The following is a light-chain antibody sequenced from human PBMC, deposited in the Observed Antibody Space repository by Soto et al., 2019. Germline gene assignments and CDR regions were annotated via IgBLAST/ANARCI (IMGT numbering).Light chain of an antibody. J-gene: IGKJ1*01. CDR1: QSVSSSY. Sequence: EIVLTQSPGTLSLSPGERATLSCRASQSVSSSYLAWYQQKPCQPPRLLIYGASGRATGIPDRFSGSGCGTDFTLTISRLEPEDFAVYYCQQYGSSPTFGQGTKVDIK. CDR2: GAS. V-gene: IGKV3-20*01. CDR3: QQYGSSPT.